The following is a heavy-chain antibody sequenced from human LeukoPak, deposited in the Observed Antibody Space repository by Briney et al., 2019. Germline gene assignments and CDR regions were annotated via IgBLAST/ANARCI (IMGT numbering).Heavy chain of an antibody. Sequence: ASVKVSRKASGYTFTSYDINWVRQATGQGLEWMGWMNPNSGNTGYAQKFQGRVTMTRNTSISTAYMGLSSLRSEDTAVYYCARIRYYSSGRYFDYWGQGTLVTVSS. CDR3: ARIRYYSSGRYFDY. CDR2: MNPNSGNT. J-gene: IGHJ4*02. CDR1: GYTFTSYD. D-gene: IGHD6-19*01. V-gene: IGHV1-8*01.